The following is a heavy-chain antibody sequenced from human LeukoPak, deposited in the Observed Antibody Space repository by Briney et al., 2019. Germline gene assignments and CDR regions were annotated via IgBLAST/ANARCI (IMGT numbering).Heavy chain of an antibody. V-gene: IGHV3-23*01. Sequence: GGSLRLSCAASGVTLSTYAMSWARQAPGKGLEWVSGISSSGSGDNTYYADSVKGRFTISRDSSKDTLFLHMNTLRAEDTAIYYCAEDRTVGASYWYFDLWGRGTLVTVSS. CDR2: ISSSGSGDNT. CDR3: AEDRTVGASYWYFDL. D-gene: IGHD1-26*01. CDR1: GVTLSTYA. J-gene: IGHJ2*01.